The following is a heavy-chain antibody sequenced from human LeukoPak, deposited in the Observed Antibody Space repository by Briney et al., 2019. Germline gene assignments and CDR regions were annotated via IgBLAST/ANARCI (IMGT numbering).Heavy chain of an antibody. CDR1: GYSLTTYG. CDR2: ITTYNGNT. CDR3: ARLIEYRTSSRVFDI. J-gene: IGHJ3*02. Sequence: ASVKVSCKSSGYSLTTYGITWVRQAPGQGLEWMGWITTYNGNTNYARKLQGRVTMTTDTSTNTAYMELGSLRPDDTAVYYCARLIEYRTSSRVFDIWGQGTMVTVSS. V-gene: IGHV1-18*01. D-gene: IGHD6-6*01.